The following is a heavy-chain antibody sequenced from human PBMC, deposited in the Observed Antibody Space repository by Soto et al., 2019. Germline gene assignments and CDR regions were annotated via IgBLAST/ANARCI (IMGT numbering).Heavy chain of an antibody. CDR1: GDSVSSNRAA. J-gene: IGHJ4*02. CDR3: ARAWGFSSGWYGSFSY. Sequence: PSQTLSLTCAISGDSVSSNRAAWNWIRQSPSRGLEWLGRTYYRSKWYNVYAVSVKSRITINPDTSKNQFSLQLNSVTPEDTAVYYCARAWGFSSGWYGSFSYWGQGTLVTVSS. D-gene: IGHD6-19*01. CDR2: TYYRSKWYN. V-gene: IGHV6-1*01.